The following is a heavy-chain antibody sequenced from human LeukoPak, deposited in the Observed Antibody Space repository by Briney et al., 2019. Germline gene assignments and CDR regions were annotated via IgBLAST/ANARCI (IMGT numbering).Heavy chain of an antibody. J-gene: IGHJ4*02. CDR3: ASAKEGSGWSFPYYFDY. CDR2: TSAYNGAT. CDR1: GYSFPSYG. Sequence: GASVKVSCKASGYSFPSYGISWVRQAPGQGLEWMGWTSAYNGATIYAQRFQGRVTITTDTFTSTAYMEVRSLRSDDTAVYYCASAKEGSGWSFPYYFDYWGQGTLVTVSS. D-gene: IGHD6-19*01. V-gene: IGHV1-18*01.